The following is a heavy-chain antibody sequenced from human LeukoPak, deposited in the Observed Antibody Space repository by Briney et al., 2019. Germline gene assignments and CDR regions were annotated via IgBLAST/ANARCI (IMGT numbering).Heavy chain of an antibody. Sequence: GRSLRLSCAASGFTFSSYGMHWVRQAPGKGPEWVAVISYDGKNKYYADSVKGRFTISRDNSKNTLYLQMNSLRLEDTAVYYCGGGSLWSDYWGQGTLVTVSS. CDR1: GFTFSSYG. V-gene: IGHV3-30*03. D-gene: IGHD3-3*01. CDR3: GGGSLWSDY. CDR2: ISYDGKNK. J-gene: IGHJ4*02.